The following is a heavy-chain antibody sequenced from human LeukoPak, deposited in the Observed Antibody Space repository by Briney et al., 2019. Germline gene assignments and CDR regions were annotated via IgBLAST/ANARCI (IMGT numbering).Heavy chain of an antibody. V-gene: IGHV4-61*02. CDR2: IYTSGST. CDR1: GGSISSGSYY. Sequence: SETLSLTCTVSGGSISSGSYYWSWIRQPAGKGLEWIGRIYTSGSTNYNPSLKSRVTISVDTSKNQFSLKLSSVTAADTAVYFCAREPPRAAAGTSCFDYWGHGTLVTVSS. D-gene: IGHD6-13*01. J-gene: IGHJ4*01. CDR3: AREPPRAAAGTSCFDY.